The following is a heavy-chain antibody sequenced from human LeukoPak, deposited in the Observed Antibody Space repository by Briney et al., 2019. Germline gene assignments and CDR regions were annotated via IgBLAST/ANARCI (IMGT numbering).Heavy chain of an antibody. CDR1: GLTVTSNY. Sequence: GGSLRLSCAASGLTVTSNYMSWVRQAPGKGLEWVSVIYSDGSTYYADSVKGRFSISRDNSKNTLYLQLNSLRAEDTAVYYCARVIQPTGRYYYGMDVWGQGTTVTVSS. CDR3: ARVIQPTGRYYYGMDV. V-gene: IGHV3-66*01. CDR2: IYSDGST. J-gene: IGHJ6*02. D-gene: IGHD5-18*01.